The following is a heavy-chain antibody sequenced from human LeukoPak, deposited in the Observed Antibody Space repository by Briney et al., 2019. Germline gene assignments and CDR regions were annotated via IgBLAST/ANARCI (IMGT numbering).Heavy chain of an antibody. CDR1: GFTFSSYA. D-gene: IGHD5-18*01. CDR3: ARAGSIQLWTHFDY. CDR2: ISYDGSNK. J-gene: IGHJ4*02. Sequence: QTGGSLRLSCAASGFTFSSYAMHWVRQAPGKGLEWVAVISYDGSNKYYADSVKGRFTISRDNSKNTLYLQMNSLRAEDTAVYYCARAGSIQLWTHFDYWGQGTLVTVSS. V-gene: IGHV3-30-3*01.